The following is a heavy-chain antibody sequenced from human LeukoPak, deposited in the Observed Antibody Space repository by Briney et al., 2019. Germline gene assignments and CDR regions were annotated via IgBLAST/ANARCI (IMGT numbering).Heavy chain of an antibody. Sequence: ASVKVSCKASGGTFSSYAISWVRQAPGQGLEWMGRINPNSGGTNYAQKFQGRVTMTRDTSISTAYMELSRLRSDDTAVYYCARADQNYDFWSGYSDYWGQGTLVTVSS. CDR2: INPNSGGT. J-gene: IGHJ4*02. V-gene: IGHV1-2*06. CDR1: GGTFSSYA. CDR3: ARADQNYDFWSGYSDY. D-gene: IGHD3-3*01.